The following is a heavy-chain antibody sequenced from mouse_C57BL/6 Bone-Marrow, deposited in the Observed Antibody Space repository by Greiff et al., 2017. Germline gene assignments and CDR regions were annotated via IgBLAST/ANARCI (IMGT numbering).Heavy chain of an antibody. Sequence: EVHLVESGGGLVKPGGSLKLSCAASGFTFSSYAMSWVRQTPEKRLEWVATISDGGSYTYYPDNVKGRFTISRDNAKNNLYLQMSHLKSDDTAMYYCARAPDYDGPMDYWGQGTSVTVSS. CDR3: ARAPDYDGPMDY. CDR2: ISDGGSYT. J-gene: IGHJ4*01. CDR1: GFTFSSYA. V-gene: IGHV5-4*01. D-gene: IGHD2-4*01.